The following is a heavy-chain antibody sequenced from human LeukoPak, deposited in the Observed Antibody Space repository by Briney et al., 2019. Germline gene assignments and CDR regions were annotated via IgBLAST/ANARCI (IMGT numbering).Heavy chain of an antibody. CDR3: ARETNSEYYFDY. CDR2: IKQDGSEK. CDR1: GFTFSSYW. D-gene: IGHD5-18*01. J-gene: IGHJ4*02. V-gene: IGHV3-7*03. Sequence: RGSLRLSCAASGFTFSSYWMSWVRQAPGKGLEWVANIKQDGSEKYYVDSVKGRFTISRDNAKNSLYLQMNSLRAEDTSVYYCARETNSEYYFDYRGQGTLVTVSS.